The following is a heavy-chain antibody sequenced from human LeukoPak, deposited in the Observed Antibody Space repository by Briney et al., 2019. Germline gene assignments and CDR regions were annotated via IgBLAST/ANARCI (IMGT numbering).Heavy chain of an antibody. CDR1: GFTFSHYS. CDR2: IKQDGSEK. CDR3: ARGLSNYDPFDY. Sequence: GGSLRLSCVASGFTFSHYSMNWVRQAPGKGLEWVANIKQDGSEKYYVDSVKGRFTISRDNAKNSLYLQMNSLRAEDTAVYYCARGLSNYDPFDYWGQGTLVTVSS. J-gene: IGHJ4*02. V-gene: IGHV3-7*01. D-gene: IGHD4-11*01.